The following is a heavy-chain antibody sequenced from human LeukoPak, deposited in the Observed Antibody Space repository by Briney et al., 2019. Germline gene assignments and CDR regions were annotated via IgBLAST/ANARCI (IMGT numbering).Heavy chain of an antibody. V-gene: IGHV1-18*01. CDR3: ARDLGYCSSTSCYTIDY. J-gene: IGHJ4*02. CDR2: ISAYNGNT. Sequence: ASVKVSCKASGYTFTSYGISWVRQAPGQGLECMGWISAYNGNTNYAQKLQGRVTMTTDTSTSTAYMEPRSLRSDDTAVYYCARDLGYCSSTSCYTIDYWGQGTLVTVSS. D-gene: IGHD2-2*02. CDR1: GYTFTSYG.